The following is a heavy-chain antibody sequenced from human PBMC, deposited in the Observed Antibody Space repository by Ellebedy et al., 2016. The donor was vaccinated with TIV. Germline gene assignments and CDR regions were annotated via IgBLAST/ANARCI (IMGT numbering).Heavy chain of an antibody. CDR2: IYSGGST. D-gene: IGHD2-15*01. J-gene: IGHJ4*02. V-gene: IGHV3-53*01. Sequence: GESLKISXAASGFTVSSNYMSWVRQAPGKGLEWVSVIYSGGSTYYADSVKGRFTISRDNSKNTLYLQMNSLRAEDTAVYYCARGSWVKIRHWGQGTLVTVSS. CDR1: GFTVSSNY. CDR3: ARGSWVKIRH.